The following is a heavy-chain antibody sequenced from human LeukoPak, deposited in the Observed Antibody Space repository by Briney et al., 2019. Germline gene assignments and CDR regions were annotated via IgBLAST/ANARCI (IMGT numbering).Heavy chain of an antibody. Sequence: ASETLSLTCTVSGGSISSSSYYWGWIRQPPGKGLEWIGSIYYSGSTYYNPSLKSRVTISVDTSKNQFSLKLSSVTAADTAVYYCARDWKDIVLMADYNWFDPWGQGTLVTVSS. J-gene: IGHJ5*02. V-gene: IGHV4-39*07. CDR3: ARDWKDIVLMADYNWFDP. D-gene: IGHD2-8*01. CDR2: IYYSGST. CDR1: GGSISSSSYY.